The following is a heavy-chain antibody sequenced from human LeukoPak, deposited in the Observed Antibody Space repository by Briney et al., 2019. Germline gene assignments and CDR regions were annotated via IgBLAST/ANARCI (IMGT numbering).Heavy chain of an antibody. CDR2: IYHSGST. D-gene: IGHD4-11*01. Sequence: SQTLSLTCTVSGGSISSGGYYWSWIRQPPGKGLEWIGYIYHSGSTYYNPSLKSRVTISVDRSKNQFSLKLSSVTAADTAVYYCARGPYSKKGPYYFDYWGQGTLVTVSS. J-gene: IGHJ4*02. CDR3: ARGPYSKKGPYYFDY. V-gene: IGHV4-30-2*01. CDR1: GGSISSGGYY.